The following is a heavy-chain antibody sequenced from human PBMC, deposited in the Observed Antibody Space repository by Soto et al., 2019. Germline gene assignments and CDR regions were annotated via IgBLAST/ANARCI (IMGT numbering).Heavy chain of an antibody. D-gene: IGHD2-8*01. CDR2: ISYDGSNT. CDR3: ARGMSVLMVYAVYYYYYGMDV. CDR1: GFTFSSYA. V-gene: IGHV3-30*03. Sequence: PGGSLRLSCAASGFTFSSYAMHWVRQAPGKGLEWVAVISYDGSNTYYADSVKGRFTISRDNSKNTVYLQMNSLRSEDTAVYYCARGMSVLMVYAVYYYYYGMDVWGQGTTVTVSS. J-gene: IGHJ6*02.